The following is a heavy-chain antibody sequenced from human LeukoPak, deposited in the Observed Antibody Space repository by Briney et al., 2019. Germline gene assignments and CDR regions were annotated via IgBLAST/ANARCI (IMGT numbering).Heavy chain of an antibody. D-gene: IGHD3-22*01. CDR2: ISSSSIYI. J-gene: IGHJ4*02. V-gene: IGHV3-21*01. CDR3: ARVGTSRGIVVDPFDY. Sequence: GGSLRLSCAASGFTLSSYSMNWVRQAPGKGLEWVSSISSSSIYIYYADSVKGRFTISRDNAKNSLYLQMNSLRAEDTAVYYCARVGTSRGIVVDPFDYWGQGTLVTVSS. CDR1: GFTLSSYS.